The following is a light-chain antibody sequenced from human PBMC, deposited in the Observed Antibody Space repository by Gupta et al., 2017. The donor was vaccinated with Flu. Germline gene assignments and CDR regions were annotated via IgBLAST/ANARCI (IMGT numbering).Light chain of an antibody. Sequence: SVLTPPPSVSGAPGLTVTISCTGSSSNIGAGYDVHWYQQLPGTAPKLLIYGHSNRPAGVPDRFSGSKSGTSASLAITGLQAEDEADYYCQSYDSSRSGWVFGGGTKLTVL. CDR2: GHS. V-gene: IGLV1-40*01. J-gene: IGLJ3*02. CDR3: QSYDSSRSGWV. CDR1: SSNIGAGYD.